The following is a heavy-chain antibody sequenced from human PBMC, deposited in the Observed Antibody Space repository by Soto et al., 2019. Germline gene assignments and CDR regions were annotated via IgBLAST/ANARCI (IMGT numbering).Heavy chain of an antibody. D-gene: IGHD2-2*01. CDR1: GFTFSSYG. V-gene: IGHV3-33*01. CDR2: IWYDGSNK. Sequence: QVQLVESGGGVVQPGRSLRLSCAASGFTFSSYGMHWVRQAPGKGLEWVAVIWYDGSNKYYADSVKGRFTISRDNSKNTLYLQMNSLRAEDTAVYYCARKVPAVYGMDVWGQGTTATVSS. CDR3: ARKVPAVYGMDV. J-gene: IGHJ6*02.